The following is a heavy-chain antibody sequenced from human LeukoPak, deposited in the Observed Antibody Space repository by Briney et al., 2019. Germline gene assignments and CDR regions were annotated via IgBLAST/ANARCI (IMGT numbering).Heavy chain of an antibody. Sequence: GGSLRLSCTASGFTFSTYWMHWVRQAPGKGLVWVSRIKGDESTTNYADSAKGRFTISRDNAQNTVYPQMSSLRAEDTAVYYCARDFCSGGSCYFDYWGQGTLVTVSS. V-gene: IGHV3-74*01. CDR1: GFTFSTYW. J-gene: IGHJ4*02. CDR3: ARDFCSGGSCYFDY. CDR2: IKGDESTT. D-gene: IGHD2-15*01.